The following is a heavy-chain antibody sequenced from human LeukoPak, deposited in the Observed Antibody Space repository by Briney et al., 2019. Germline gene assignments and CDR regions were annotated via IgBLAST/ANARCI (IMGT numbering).Heavy chain of an antibody. V-gene: IGHV3-23*01. J-gene: IGHJ4*02. CDR1: GFTFSSYA. Sequence: TGGSLRLSCAASGFTFSSYAMSWVSQAPGKGLEWVSAISGSGGSTYYADTVKGRFTISRDNSKNTLYLQMNSLRAEDTAVYYCAKGGVDSYGYFGPDYWGQGTLVTVSS. CDR2: ISGSGGST. CDR3: AKGGVDSYGYFGPDY. D-gene: IGHD5-18*01.